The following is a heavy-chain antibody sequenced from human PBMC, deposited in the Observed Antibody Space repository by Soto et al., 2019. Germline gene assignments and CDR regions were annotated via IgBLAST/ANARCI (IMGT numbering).Heavy chain of an antibody. CDR2: FDPEDGET. CDR1: GYTLTELS. J-gene: IGHJ4*02. CDR3: ATPPRITMVRGVIEEYYFDY. D-gene: IGHD3-10*01. Sequence: ASVKVSCKVSGYTLTELSMHWVRQAPGKGLEWMGGFDPEDGETIYAQKFQGRVTMTEDTSTDTAYMELSSLRSEDTAVYYCATPPRITMVRGVIEEYYFDYWRQGTLVTVSS. V-gene: IGHV1-24*01.